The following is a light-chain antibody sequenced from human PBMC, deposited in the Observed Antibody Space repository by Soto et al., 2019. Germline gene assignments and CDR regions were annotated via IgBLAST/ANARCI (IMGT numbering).Light chain of an antibody. CDR3: GTWDSNTRV. J-gene: IGLJ3*02. Sequence: QSVLTQSSSASASLGSSVKLTCTLSSGHSNYIIAGHQHQPGKAPRYLMRLERSGSHNKGSGVPDRFSGSSSGADRYLTISNLQSEDEAEYYCGTWDSNTRVFGGGTKLTVL. CDR2: LERSGSH. CDR1: SGHSNYI. V-gene: IGLV4-60*03.